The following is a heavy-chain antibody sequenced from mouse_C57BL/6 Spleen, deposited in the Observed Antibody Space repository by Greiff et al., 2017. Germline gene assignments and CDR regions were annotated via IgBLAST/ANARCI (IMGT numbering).Heavy chain of an antibody. CDR3: ARGSYGLAWFAY. V-gene: IGHV1-80*01. CDR1: GYAFSSYW. Sequence: VQLQESGAELVKPGASVKISCKASGYAFSSYWMNWVKQRPGKGLEWIGQIYPGDGDTNYNGKFKGKATLTADKPSSTAYKQLSSLTSEDAAVYYCARGSYGLAWFAYWGQGTLVTVSA. CDR2: IYPGDGDT. J-gene: IGHJ3*01. D-gene: IGHD1-1*01.